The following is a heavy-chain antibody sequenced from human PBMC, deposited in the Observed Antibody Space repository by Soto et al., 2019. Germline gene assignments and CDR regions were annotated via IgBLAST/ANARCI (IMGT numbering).Heavy chain of an antibody. CDR2: ISGSGGST. Sequence: EVQLLGSGGGLVQPGGSLRLSCAASGFTFDIHAMSWVRQAPGKGLQWVSVISGSGGSTYYADSVKGRFTISRDNSKNTLYLQMNSLRADDTAVYYCAKGSPATHYFYYAMDVWGQGTTVTVSS. J-gene: IGHJ6*02. CDR3: AKGSPATHYFYYAMDV. CDR1: GFTFDIHA. V-gene: IGHV3-23*01.